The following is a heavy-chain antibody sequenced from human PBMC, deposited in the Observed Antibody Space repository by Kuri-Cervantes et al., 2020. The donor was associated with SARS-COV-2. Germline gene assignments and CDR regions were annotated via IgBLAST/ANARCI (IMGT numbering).Heavy chain of an antibody. V-gene: IGHV1-69*04. Sequence: SVKVSCKASGGTLSSYAISWVRQAPGQGLEWMGRIIPILGIANYAQKFQGRVTITADKSTSTAYMELSSLRSEDTAVYYCARVVGATKTPFDYWGQGTLVTVSS. D-gene: IGHD1-26*01. CDR1: GGTLSSYA. J-gene: IGHJ4*02. CDR3: ARVVGATKTPFDY. CDR2: IIPILGIA.